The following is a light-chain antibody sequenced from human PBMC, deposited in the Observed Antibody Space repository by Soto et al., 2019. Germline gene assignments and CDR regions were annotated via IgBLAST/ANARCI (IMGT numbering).Light chain of an antibody. Sequence: EVVLTQSPGTLFLSQGERATLSCRASQSVTNNYLAWYQQKPGQAPRLLIYGASSRATGIPDRFSGSGSGTDFTLTISRLEPEDLAVYYCQQYGSSPRTFGQGTKLEI. J-gene: IGKJ2*01. V-gene: IGKV3-20*01. CDR3: QQYGSSPRT. CDR2: GAS. CDR1: QSVTNNY.